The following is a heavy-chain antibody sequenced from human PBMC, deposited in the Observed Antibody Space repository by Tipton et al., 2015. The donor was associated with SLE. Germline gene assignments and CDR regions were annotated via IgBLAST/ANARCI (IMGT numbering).Heavy chain of an antibody. CDR1: GGSFSGYY. J-gene: IGHJ4*02. D-gene: IGHD1-26*01. Sequence: TLSLTCAVYGGSFSGYYWSWIRQPPGKGLEWIGIIYYTGSTYYNPSLKSRVTISVDRSRNQFSLKLSSVTAADTAVYYCARKGEWELVTFDYWGQGTLVTVSS. CDR2: IYYTGST. V-gene: IGHV4-34*01. CDR3: ARKGEWELVTFDY.